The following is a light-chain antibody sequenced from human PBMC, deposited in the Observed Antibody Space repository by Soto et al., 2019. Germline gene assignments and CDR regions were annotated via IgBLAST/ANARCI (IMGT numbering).Light chain of an antibody. CDR2: AAS. CDR1: EDISTW. J-gene: IGKJ4*01. CDR3: LIDFRYFWA. V-gene: IGKV1-12*01. Sequence: DIQMPQSHSTLSASVGARVTITGRSSEDISTWLAWYQQKPGKVTKLLIYAASTLQSGVPSRFSGSGSGTDFTLTISSLQPEEFATYYCLIDFRYFWAFGKGNKVEIK.